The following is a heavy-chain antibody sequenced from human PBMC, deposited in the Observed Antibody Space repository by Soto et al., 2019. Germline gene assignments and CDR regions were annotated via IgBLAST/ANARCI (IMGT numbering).Heavy chain of an antibody. J-gene: IGHJ5*02. V-gene: IGHV1-69*12. CDR2: IIPIFGTA. D-gene: IGHD3-10*01. Sequence: QVQLVQSGAEVKKPGSSVKVSCKASGGTFSSYAISWVRQSPGQGLEWMGGIIPIFGTANYAQKFQGRVTITADESTGTAYMGLSSLRCEDTAVYSGARDRGGGITMVRGVIDWFDPWGQGTLATVSS. CDR1: GGTFSSYA. CDR3: ARDRGGGITMVRGVIDWFDP.